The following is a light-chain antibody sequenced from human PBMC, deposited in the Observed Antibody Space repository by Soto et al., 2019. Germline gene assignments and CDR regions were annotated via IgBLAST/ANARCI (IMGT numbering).Light chain of an antibody. CDR3: HQYGSSPQT. CDR2: GAS. V-gene: IGKV3-20*01. CDR1: QSVSSNTY. J-gene: IGKJ1*01. Sequence: GSTQDLSRLALPLGEKAVLSCRASQSVSSNTYLAWYQQKPGQAPRLLIYGASSRATGIPDRFTGSGSGTDFTLTISRLEPEDFAVFYCHQYGSSPQTFGQGTKVDIK.